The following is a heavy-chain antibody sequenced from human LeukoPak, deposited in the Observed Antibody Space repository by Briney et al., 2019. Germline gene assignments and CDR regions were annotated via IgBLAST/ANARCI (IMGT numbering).Heavy chain of an antibody. V-gene: IGHV4-59*08. J-gene: IGHJ6*02. CDR3: ARTGYYGSGSSYYYGMDV. Sequence: PSETLSLTCTVSGXSISSYYWSWIRQPPGKGLEWIGYIFYRGSTNYNPSLESRVTISVDTSKNQFSLKLNSVTAADTAVYYCARTGYYGSGSSYYYGMDVWGQGTTVTVSS. D-gene: IGHD3-10*01. CDR1: GXSISSYY. CDR2: IFYRGST.